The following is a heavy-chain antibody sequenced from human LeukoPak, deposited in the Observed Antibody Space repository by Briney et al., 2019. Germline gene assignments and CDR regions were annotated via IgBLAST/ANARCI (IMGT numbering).Heavy chain of an antibody. V-gene: IGHV3-64*01. J-gene: IGHJ6*03. CDR1: GFTFSSYA. CDR2: ISSNGGST. D-gene: IGHD2-15*01. CDR3: ARVVVAATLSYYMDV. Sequence: GGSLRLSCAASGFTFSSYAMHWVRQAPGKGLEYVSAISSNGGSTYYANSVKGRFTISRDNSKNTLYLQMGSLRAEDMAVYYCARVVVAATLSYYMDVWGKGTTVTISS.